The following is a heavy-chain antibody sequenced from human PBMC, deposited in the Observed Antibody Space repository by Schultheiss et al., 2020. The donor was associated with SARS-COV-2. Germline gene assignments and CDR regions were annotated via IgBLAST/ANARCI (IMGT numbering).Heavy chain of an antibody. CDR1: GYSFTDYW. Sequence: GESLKISCQGSGYSFTDYWIGWVRQMPGKGLEWMGIIYPGDSDSRYSPSFQGQVTISADKSISTAFLQWSSLKASDTAMYYCARLEGGYYLWDYFDYWGQGTLVTVSS. J-gene: IGHJ4*02. CDR2: IYPGDSDS. CDR3: ARLEGGYYLWDYFDY. D-gene: IGHD3-22*01. V-gene: IGHV5-51*01.